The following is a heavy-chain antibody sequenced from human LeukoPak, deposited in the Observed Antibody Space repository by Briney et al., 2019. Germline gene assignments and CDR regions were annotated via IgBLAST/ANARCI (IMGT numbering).Heavy chain of an antibody. CDR2: INHSGST. D-gene: IGHD3-10*01. Sequence: SETLSLTCAVYGGSFSGYYWSWIRQPPGKGLEWFGEINHSGSTSYNPSLKIRVTISVDTSKNQFSLKLSSVTAADTAVYYYASLISLGSWGQGTLVTVSS. J-gene: IGHJ4*02. V-gene: IGHV4-34*01. CDR1: GGSFSGYY. CDR3: ASLISLGS.